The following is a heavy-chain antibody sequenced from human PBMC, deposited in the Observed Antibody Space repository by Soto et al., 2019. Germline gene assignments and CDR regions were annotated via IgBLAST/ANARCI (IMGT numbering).Heavy chain of an antibody. CDR1: GFTFSDYY. V-gene: IGHV3-11*06. Sequence: QVQREESGGDLFKPAGSLRLSWAASGFTFSDYYMSLIRQAPGKGLEWVSSISRGSSDTTYADSVKGRVTISRDNAGTLNNLQMNSESPEETAVYFCARGIKVGNTGYYFDSRRRGTLVTVSS. CDR2: ISRGSSDT. J-gene: IGHJ4*01. CDR3: ARGIKVGNTGYYFDS. D-gene: IGHD1-26*01.